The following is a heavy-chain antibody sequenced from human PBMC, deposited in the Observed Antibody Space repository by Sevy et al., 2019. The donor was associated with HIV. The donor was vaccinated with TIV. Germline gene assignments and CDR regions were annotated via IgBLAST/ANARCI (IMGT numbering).Heavy chain of an antibody. CDR3: AKTINSGGGVVPAANYYYYGMDV. CDR1: GFTFSGYA. V-gene: IGHV3-23*01. D-gene: IGHD2-2*01. J-gene: IGHJ6*02. Sequence: GGSLRLSCAASGFTFSGYAMSWVRQAPGKGLEWVSAISGKGGSTHYADSVEGRFTISRDNSKNTLYLQRNSRRAEDTAVYYCAKTINSGGGVVPAANYYYYGMDVWGQGTTVTVSS. CDR2: ISGKGGST.